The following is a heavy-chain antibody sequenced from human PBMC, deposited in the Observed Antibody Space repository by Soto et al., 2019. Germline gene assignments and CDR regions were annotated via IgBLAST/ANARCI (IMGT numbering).Heavy chain of an antibody. CDR2: IYPGDSDT. J-gene: IGHJ3*02. CDR1: GYSFTSYW. V-gene: IGHV5-51*01. Sequence: GESLKISCKGSGYSFTSYWIGWVRQMPGKGLEWMGIIYPGDSDTRYSPSFQGQVTISADKSISTAYLQWSSLKASDTAMYYCARPVWGSYRYPDAFDIWGQGTMVTVS. CDR3: ARPVWGSYRYPDAFDI. D-gene: IGHD3-16*02.